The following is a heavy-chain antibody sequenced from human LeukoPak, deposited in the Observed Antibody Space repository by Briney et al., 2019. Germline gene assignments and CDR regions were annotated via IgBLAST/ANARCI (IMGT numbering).Heavy chain of an antibody. Sequence: GGSLRLSCAASGFTFDDYAMHWVRQAPGKGLEWVSGISWNSGSIGYADSMKGRFTISRDNAKNSLYLQMNSLRAEDTALYYCAKALYVVTGPLDYWGQGTLVTVSS. V-gene: IGHV3-9*01. CDR1: GFTFDDYA. CDR2: ISWNSGSI. J-gene: IGHJ4*02. D-gene: IGHD2-21*02. CDR3: AKALYVVTGPLDY.